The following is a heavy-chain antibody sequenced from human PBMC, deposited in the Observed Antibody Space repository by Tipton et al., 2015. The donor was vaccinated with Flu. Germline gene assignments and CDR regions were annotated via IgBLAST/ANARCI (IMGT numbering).Heavy chain of an antibody. CDR1: GGSISSSGYY. CDR3: ASDTLSGSYSYYYYYYGMDV. V-gene: IGHV4-39*01. CDR2: IYYSGST. D-gene: IGHD1-26*01. J-gene: IGHJ6*02. Sequence: TLSLTCTVSGGSISSSGYYWGWIRQPPGKGLEWIGSIYYSGSTYYNPSLKSRVTISVDTSKNQFSLKLSSVTAADTAVYYCASDTLSGSYSYYYYYYGMDVWGQGTTVTVSS.